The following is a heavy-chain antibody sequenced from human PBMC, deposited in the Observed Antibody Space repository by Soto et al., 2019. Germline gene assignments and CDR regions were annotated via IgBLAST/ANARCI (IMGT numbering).Heavy chain of an antibody. J-gene: IGHJ4*02. CDR3: ARAVLPATAPFDY. Sequence: SETLSLTYIVSGGSISNYYWSWIRQPPGKGLEWIGYIYYSGSTNYNPSLQSRVTISVDTSKNQFSLKLSSVTAADTAVYYCARAVLPATAPFDYWGQGTLVTVS. CDR1: GGSISNYY. V-gene: IGHV4-59*01. D-gene: IGHD2-2*01. CDR2: IYYSGST.